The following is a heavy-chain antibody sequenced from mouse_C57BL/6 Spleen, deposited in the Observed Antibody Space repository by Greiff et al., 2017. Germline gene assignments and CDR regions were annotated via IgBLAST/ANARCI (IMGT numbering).Heavy chain of an antibody. Sequence: EVQLVESGGGLVKPGGSLKLSCAASGFTFSSYAMSWVRQTPEKRLEWVATISDGGSYTYYPDNVKGRFTISRDNAKNNLYLQMSHLKSEDTAMYYCAREGGYYYGSNSKGFAYWGQGTLVTVSA. CDR3: AREGGYYYGSNSKGFAY. CDR1: GFTFSSYA. CDR2: ISDGGSYT. J-gene: IGHJ3*01. V-gene: IGHV5-4*01. D-gene: IGHD1-1*01.